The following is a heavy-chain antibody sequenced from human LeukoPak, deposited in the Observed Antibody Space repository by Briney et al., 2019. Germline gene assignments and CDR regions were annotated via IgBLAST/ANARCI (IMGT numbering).Heavy chain of an antibody. D-gene: IGHD5-18*01. CDR1: GYTFTSYY. J-gene: IGHJ4*02. CDR2: INPSGGST. CDR3: ARVDKAMAGLDY. Sequence: ASVKASCKASGYTFTSYYMHWVRQAPGQGLEWMGIINPSGGSTSYAQKFQGRVTMTRDTSTSTVYMELNSLRSEDTAVYYCARVDKAMAGLDYWGQGTLVTVFS. V-gene: IGHV1-46*01.